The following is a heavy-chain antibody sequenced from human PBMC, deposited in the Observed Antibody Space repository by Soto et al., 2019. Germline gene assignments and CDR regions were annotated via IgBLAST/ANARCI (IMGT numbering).Heavy chain of an antibody. CDR1: GGSISSNNYY. D-gene: IGHD2-2*01. CDR3: ARLNIVVVPAAMAWFDP. V-gene: IGHV4-39*02. J-gene: IGHJ5*02. Sequence: QLHLQESGPGLVKPSETLSLTCSVSGGSISSNNYYWGWIHQPPGKGLEWIGSISYGGSTYYNPSLESRVTMSVDTPKNHFSLRLSSVTAADTAVYYCARLNIVVVPAAMAWFDPWGQGTLVIVSS. CDR2: ISYGGST.